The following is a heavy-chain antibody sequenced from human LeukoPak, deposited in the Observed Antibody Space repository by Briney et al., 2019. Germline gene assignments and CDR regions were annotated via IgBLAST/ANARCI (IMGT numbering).Heavy chain of an antibody. CDR3: ARDETGVGSGGIDF. CDR2: ISSGGSTI. Sequence: GSLRLSCATSGFIFSSYSMNWVRQAPEKGLVWVAYISSGGSTIYYADSVRGRFTISRDSARNSLYLQMDSLRDEDTAVYYCARDETGVGSGGIDFWGQGTLVTVSS. CDR1: GFIFSSYS. V-gene: IGHV3-48*02. D-gene: IGHD2-8*02. J-gene: IGHJ4*02.